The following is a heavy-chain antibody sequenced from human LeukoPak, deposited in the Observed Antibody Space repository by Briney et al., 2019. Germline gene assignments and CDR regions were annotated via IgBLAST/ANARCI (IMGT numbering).Heavy chain of an antibody. CDR1: GYTFTVYY. CDR3: ARAVAAAGTGAEYFQH. D-gene: IGHD6-13*01. CDR2: INPNSGGT. V-gene: IGHV1-2*02. Sequence: ASVTVSFKASGYTFTVYYIHWVRQAPGQGLEWMGWINPNSGGTNYPQKFPGRLTMTRDTSINTAYMELSRLRSDDTAVYYCARAVAAAGTGAEYFQHWGQGTLVTVSS. J-gene: IGHJ1*01.